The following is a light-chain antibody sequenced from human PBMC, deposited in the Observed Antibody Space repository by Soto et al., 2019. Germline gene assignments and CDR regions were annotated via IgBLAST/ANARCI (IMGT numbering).Light chain of an antibody. J-gene: IGKJ1*01. CDR3: QQYGGSPRA. CDR1: QSVSGN. Sequence: EIVMTQSPGTLSVSPGERATLSCRASQSVSGNLAWYQQKPGQAPRLLIYGASTRATGIPARFSGSGSGTEFTLTISGLQSEDFAVYYCQQYGGSPRAFGQGTEVEIK. V-gene: IGKV3-15*01. CDR2: GAS.